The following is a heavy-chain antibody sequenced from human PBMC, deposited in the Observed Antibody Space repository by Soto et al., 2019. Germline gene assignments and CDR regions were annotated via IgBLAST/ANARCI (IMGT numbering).Heavy chain of an antibody. CDR1: GGSISSYY. CDR2: IYYSGST. CDR3: ASSAQYYDILTGTNGYYGMDV. D-gene: IGHD3-9*01. J-gene: IGHJ6*02. V-gene: IGHV4-59*01. Sequence: SETLSLTCTVSGGSISSYYWSWIRQPPGKGLEWIGYIYYSGSTNYNPSLKSRATISVDTSKNQFSLKLSSVTAADTAVYYCASSAQYYDILTGTNGYYGMDVWGQGTTVTVSS.